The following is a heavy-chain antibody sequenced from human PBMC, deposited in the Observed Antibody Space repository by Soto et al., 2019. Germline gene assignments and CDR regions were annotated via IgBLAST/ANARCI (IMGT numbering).Heavy chain of an antibody. D-gene: IGHD5-12*01. CDR1: GFTFSYYA. CDR2: ISGSDTST. J-gene: IGHJ4*02. CDR3: AQLSGAIRGYSVF. V-gene: IGHV3-23*01. Sequence: PGGSLRLSCAASGFTFSYYAMTWVRQAPGKGLEWVSTISGSDTSTYQADSVMGRFTISRDNSRDTLFLQMNSLRAEDTAIYYCAQLSGAIRGYSVFWGQGALVTVSS.